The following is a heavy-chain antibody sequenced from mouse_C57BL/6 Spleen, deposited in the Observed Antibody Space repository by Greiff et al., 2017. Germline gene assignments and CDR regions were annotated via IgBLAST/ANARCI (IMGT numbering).Heavy chain of an antibody. CDR2: ISSGGDYI. CDR3: TRAGTTVVATPYYFDY. V-gene: IGHV5-9-1*02. Sequence: EVKLVESGEGLVKPGGSLKLSCAASGFTFSSYAMSWVRQTPEKRLEWVAYISSGGDYIYYADTVKGRFTISRDNARNTLYLQMSSLKSEDTAMYYCTRAGTTVVATPYYFDYWGQGTTLTVSS. CDR1: GFTFSSYA. D-gene: IGHD1-1*01. J-gene: IGHJ2*01.